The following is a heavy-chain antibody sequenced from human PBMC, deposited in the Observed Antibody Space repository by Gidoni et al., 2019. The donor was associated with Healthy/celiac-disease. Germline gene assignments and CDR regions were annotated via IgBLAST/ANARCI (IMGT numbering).Heavy chain of an antibody. CDR2: INWNGGST. CDR3: ARGRSSKQEDYFDY. J-gene: IGHJ4*02. Sequence: EVQLVESGGGVVRPGGSLRRSCAASAFTLDDYGMSWVRQAPGKWLEGVSGINWNGGSTGYADSVKGRFTISRDNAKNSLYLQMNSLRAEDTALYYCARGRSSKQEDYFDYWGQGTLVTVSS. D-gene: IGHD2-2*01. CDR1: AFTLDDYG. V-gene: IGHV3-20*04.